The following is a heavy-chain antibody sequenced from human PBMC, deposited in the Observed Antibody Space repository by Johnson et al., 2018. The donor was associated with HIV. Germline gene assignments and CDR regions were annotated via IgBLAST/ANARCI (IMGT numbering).Heavy chain of an antibody. J-gene: IGHJ3*02. CDR1: GFTFSSYA. CDR2: ISYDGSNK. CDR3: ARQALKDGYNYGGGIDI. V-gene: IGHV3-30*04. Sequence: QVLLVESGGGLVQPGGSLRLSCAASGFTFSSYAMHWVRQAPGKGLEWVAVISYDGSNKYYADSVKGRFTISRDNSKNTLYLQMNSLRAEDTAVYYCARQALKDGYNYGGGIDIWGEGTMVTVSS. D-gene: IGHD5-24*01.